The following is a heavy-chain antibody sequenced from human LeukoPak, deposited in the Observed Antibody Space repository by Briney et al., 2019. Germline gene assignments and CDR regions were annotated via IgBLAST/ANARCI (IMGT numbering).Heavy chain of an antibody. Sequence: GGSLRLSCAASGFTFSSYSMNWVRQAPGKGLEWVSSISSSSSYIYYADSVKGRFTISRDNAKNSLYLQMNSLRAEDTAVYYCARRPPAPRIAAAGYDHAFDIWGQGTMVTVSS. CDR1: GFTFSSYS. CDR3: ARRPPAPRIAAAGYDHAFDI. J-gene: IGHJ3*02. CDR2: ISSSSSYI. D-gene: IGHD6-13*01. V-gene: IGHV3-21*01.